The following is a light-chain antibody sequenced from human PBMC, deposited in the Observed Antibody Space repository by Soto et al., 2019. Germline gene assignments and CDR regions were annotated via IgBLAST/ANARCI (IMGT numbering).Light chain of an antibody. CDR3: SSDTSSSTFYV. CDR2: DVS. V-gene: IGLV2-14*01. J-gene: IGLJ1*01. CDR1: SSDVGGYNY. Sequence: QSALTQPASVSGSPGQSITISCTGTSSDVGGYNYVSWYQQHPGKAPKLMIYDVSNRPSGVSNRFSGSKSGNTASLTISGLQAEYEADYTSSSDTSSSTFYVVRTGTKVPVL.